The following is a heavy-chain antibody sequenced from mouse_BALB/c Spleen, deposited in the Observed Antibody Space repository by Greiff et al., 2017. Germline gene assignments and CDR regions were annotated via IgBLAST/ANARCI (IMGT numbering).Heavy chain of an antibody. CDR3: ARGPYYGSSSY. J-gene: IGHJ2*01. V-gene: IGHV5-6-5*01. CDR2: ISSGGST. Sequence: DVKLVESGGGLVKPGGSLKLSCAASGFTFSSYAMSWVRQTPEKRLEWVASISSGGSTYYPDSVKGRFTISRDNARNILYLQMSSLRSEDTAMYYCARGPYYGSSSYWGQGTTLTVSS. CDR1: GFTFSSYA. D-gene: IGHD1-1*01.